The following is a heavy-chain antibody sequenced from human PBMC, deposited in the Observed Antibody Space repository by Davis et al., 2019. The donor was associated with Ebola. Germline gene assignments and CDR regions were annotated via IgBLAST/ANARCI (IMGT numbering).Heavy chain of an antibody. CDR1: GYSFTRPC. CDR3: ARRIGRQGFEI. CDR2: IYPGDSDP. D-gene: IGHD2/OR15-2a*01. J-gene: IGHJ3*02. Sequence: GESLITHCKCLGYSFTRPCIGRLRLMPGKALDWTRIIYPGDSDPRYCPSFQGQVTIEADKSISTAYLQWNSLKPSDTAIYYCARRIGRQGFEIWGQGTMVTVSS. V-gene: IGHV5-51*01.